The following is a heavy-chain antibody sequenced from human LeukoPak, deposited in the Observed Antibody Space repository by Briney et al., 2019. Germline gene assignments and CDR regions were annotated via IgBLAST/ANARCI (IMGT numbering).Heavy chain of an antibody. CDR3: ARVTGQNNDAFDI. CDR1: GYTFTAYY. V-gene: IGHV1-2*02. D-gene: IGHD2-8*02. Sequence: ASVKVSCKASGYTFTAYYIHWVRQAPGQGPEWLGWIYPNTGDTRFPQKFQGRVTMTRDTSISTAYMELTRLRSDDTAVYYCARVTGQNNDAFDIWGQGTMVTVPS. J-gene: IGHJ3*02. CDR2: IYPNTGDT.